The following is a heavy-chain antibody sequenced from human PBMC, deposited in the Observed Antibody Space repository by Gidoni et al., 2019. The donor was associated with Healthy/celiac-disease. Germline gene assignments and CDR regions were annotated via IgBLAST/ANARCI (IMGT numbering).Heavy chain of an antibody. Sequence: EVQLVESGGGLVQPGGSLRLSCAASGFTFGSYSMNWVRQAPGKGLEWVSYISSSSSTIYYADSVKGRFTISRDNAKNSLYLQMNSLRAEDTAVYYCARARVTTRGGVDYWGQGTLVTVSS. CDR1: GFTFGSYS. V-gene: IGHV3-48*01. CDR3: ARARVTTRGGVDY. CDR2: ISSSSSTI. D-gene: IGHD4-17*01. J-gene: IGHJ4*02.